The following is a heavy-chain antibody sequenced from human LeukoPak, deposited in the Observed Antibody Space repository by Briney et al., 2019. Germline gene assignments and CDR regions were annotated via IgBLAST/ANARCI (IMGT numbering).Heavy chain of an antibody. D-gene: IGHD6-13*01. Sequence: GGSLRLSCAASGFTLTSYTMNWVRQAPGKGLEWVSYISPSSGTMYYADSVEGRFTISRDNARSSLYLHMNSLRDEDTAVYYCARAAYSSSPDYWGQGTLVTVSS. CDR3: ARAAYSSSPDY. CDR2: ISPSSGTM. CDR1: GFTLTSYT. V-gene: IGHV3-48*02. J-gene: IGHJ4*02.